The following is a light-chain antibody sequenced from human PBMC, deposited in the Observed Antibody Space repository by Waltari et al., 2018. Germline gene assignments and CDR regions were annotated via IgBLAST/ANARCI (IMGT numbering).Light chain of an antibody. CDR1: QSVLYSSNSKNY. V-gene: IGKV4-1*01. J-gene: IGKJ2*01. CDR2: WAS. Sequence: DIVMTQSLDSLAVSLGARATINCKSSQSVLYSSNSKNYLAWYQNKPRQPPKLLIYWASTRESCVPDRFSGSGSGTDFTLTISSLQAEDVAVYYCQQYYTTPSFGQGTNLEIK. CDR3: QQYYTTPS.